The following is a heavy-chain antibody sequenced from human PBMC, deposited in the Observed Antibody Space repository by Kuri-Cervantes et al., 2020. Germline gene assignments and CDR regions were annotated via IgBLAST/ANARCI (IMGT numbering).Heavy chain of an antibody. D-gene: IGHD1-26*01. J-gene: IGHJ4*02. Sequence: GGSLRLSCAASGFTFSSYDMHWVRQATGKGLEWVSGINWNGGSTGYADSVKGRFTISRDNAKNSLYLQMNSLRAEDTALYYCAKDYGSFFQYFDYWGQGTLVTVSS. V-gene: IGHV3-20*04. CDR2: INWNGGST. CDR3: AKDYGSFFQYFDY. CDR1: GFTFSSYD.